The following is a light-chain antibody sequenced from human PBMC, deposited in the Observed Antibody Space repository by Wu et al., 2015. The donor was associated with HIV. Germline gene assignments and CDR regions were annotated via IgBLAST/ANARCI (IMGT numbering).Light chain of an antibody. CDR2: IAS. CDR3: QQYGSSPLT. CDR1: QSLTKYQ. J-gene: IGKJ4*01. V-gene: IGKV3-20*01. Sequence: EIVLTQSPGTLSLSPGDRATLSCRASQSLTKYQLAWYQQKPGQAPRLLIYIASSRATGVPDRFSGSGSGTDFTLTISRLEPEDFAVYYCQQYGSSPLTFGGGTKVEIK.